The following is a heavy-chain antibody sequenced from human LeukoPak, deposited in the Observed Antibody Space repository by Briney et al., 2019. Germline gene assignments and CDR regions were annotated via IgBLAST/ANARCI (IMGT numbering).Heavy chain of an antibody. CDR2: IYSGGST. CDR3: ARAGQYYFDY. D-gene: IGHD4-11*01. Sequence: GGSLRLSCAASGFTFSSYEMSWVRQAPGKGLEWVSVIYSGGSTYYADSVKGRFIISRDNSKNTLYLQMNSLRAEDTAVYYCARAGQYYFDYWGQGTLVTVSS. V-gene: IGHV3-53*01. J-gene: IGHJ4*02. CDR1: GFTFSSYE.